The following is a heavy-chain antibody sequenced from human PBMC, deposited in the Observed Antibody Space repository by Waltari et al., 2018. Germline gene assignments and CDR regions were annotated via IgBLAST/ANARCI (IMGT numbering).Heavy chain of an antibody. CDR3: ARDGGAARPYFDL. D-gene: IGHD6-6*01. V-gene: IGHV4-4*07. CDR1: GGSLSSYY. Sequence: QVQLQESGPGLVKPSETLSLPCTVPGGSLSSYYWRWIRQPAGKGLEWIGRIYTSGSTNYNPSLKSRVTMSVDTSKNQFSLKLSSVTAADTAVYYCARDGGAARPYFDLWGRGTLVTVSS. CDR2: IYTSGST. J-gene: IGHJ2*01.